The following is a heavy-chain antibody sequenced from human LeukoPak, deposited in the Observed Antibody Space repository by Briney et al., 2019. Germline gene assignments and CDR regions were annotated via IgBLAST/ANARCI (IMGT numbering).Heavy chain of an antibody. CDR1: GGFFSGYA. CDR2: VIPIYYIT. CDR3: ARSMAAEGTGPFDP. V-gene: IGHV1-69*05. J-gene: IGHJ5*02. Sequence: GASVKVSCKASGGFFSGYAMSWLRQAPGQGLEWLGGVIPIYYITKYAQKLQDRVTITTDESTSTAYMELSSLKSEDTAMYYCARSMAAEGTGPFDPWGQGTLVTVSS. D-gene: IGHD6-13*01.